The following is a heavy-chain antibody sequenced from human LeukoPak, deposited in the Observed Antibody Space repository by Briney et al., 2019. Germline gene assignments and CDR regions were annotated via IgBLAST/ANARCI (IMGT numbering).Heavy chain of an antibody. J-gene: IGHJ4*02. CDR1: GGSISSYY. V-gene: IGHV4-59*01. Sequence: SETLSLTCTVSGGSISSYYWSWIRQPPGKGLEWIGYIYYSGSTNYNPSLKSRVTISVDTSKNQFSLKLSSVTAADTAVYYCAGGGRVWFGELFFDYWGQGTLVTVSS. CDR2: IYYSGST. CDR3: AGGGRVWFGELFFDY. D-gene: IGHD3-10*01.